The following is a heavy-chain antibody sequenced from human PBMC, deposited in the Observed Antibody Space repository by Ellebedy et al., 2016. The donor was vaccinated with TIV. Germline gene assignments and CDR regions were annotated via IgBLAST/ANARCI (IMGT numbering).Heavy chain of an antibody. CDR3: AAVQYWEAAFDI. D-gene: IGHD2-8*02. V-gene: IGHV3-74*01. Sequence: GESLKISCAASGFTFSGYWMHWVRQVPGKGLGWVSRINGDGSSTAYADSVKGRFTISRDNAKNTLYLQMNSLRAEDTAVSYGAAVQYWEAAFDIWGQGTMVTVSS. J-gene: IGHJ3*02. CDR1: GFTFSGYW. CDR2: INGDGSST.